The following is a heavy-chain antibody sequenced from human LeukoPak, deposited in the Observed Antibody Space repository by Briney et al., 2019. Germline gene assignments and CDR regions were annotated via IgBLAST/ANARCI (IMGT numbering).Heavy chain of an antibody. J-gene: IGHJ4*02. CDR1: GFTFSSNY. Sequence: GGSLRLSCAASGFTFSSNYMSWVRQAPGKGLEWVSVISSGGSTYYADSVKGRFTISRDSSKNTLYLQMNSLRAEDTAVYYCSRDRMATKSFDYWGQGTLVTVSS. V-gene: IGHV3-66*02. CDR3: SRDRMATKSFDY. D-gene: IGHD5-24*01. CDR2: ISSGGST.